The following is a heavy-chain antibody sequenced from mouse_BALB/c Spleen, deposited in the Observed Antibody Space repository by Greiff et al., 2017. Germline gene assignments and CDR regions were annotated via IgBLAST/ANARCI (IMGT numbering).Heavy chain of an antibody. CDR3: ARGTTAHY. D-gene: IGHD1-2*01. CDR2: ISYSGST. Sequence: EVQLKESGPGLVKPSQSLSLTCTVTGYSITSDYAWNWIRQFPGNKLEWMGYISYSGSTSYNPSLKSRISITRDTSKNQFFLQLNSVTTEDTATYYCARGTTAHYWGQGTTLTVSS. CDR1: GYSITSDYA. J-gene: IGHJ2*01. V-gene: IGHV3-2*02.